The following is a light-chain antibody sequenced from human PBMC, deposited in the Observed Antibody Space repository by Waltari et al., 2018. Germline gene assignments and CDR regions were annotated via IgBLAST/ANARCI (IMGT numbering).Light chain of an antibody. Sequence: QSVLTQPPSASGTPGQRVTISCSGSSSNIGSNSVYWYQQLPGTAPKLLIYRNNQRPSGVPGRFSGSKSGTSASLAISGLRSEDDADYYCAAWDDSLSGRVFGGGTKLTVL. CDR2: RNN. CDR3: AAWDDSLSGRV. CDR1: SSNIGSNS. J-gene: IGLJ3*02. V-gene: IGLV1-47*01.